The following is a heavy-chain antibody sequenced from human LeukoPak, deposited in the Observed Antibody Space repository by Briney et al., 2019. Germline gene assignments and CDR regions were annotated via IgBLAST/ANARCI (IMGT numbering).Heavy chain of an antibody. Sequence: SETLSLTCTVSGGSISSYYWSWIRQPPGKGLEWIGYIYYSGSTNYNPSLKSRVTISVDTSKNQFSLKLSSVTAADTAVYYCARDLPGYGDPAMGDYYYGMDVWGQGTTVTVSS. J-gene: IGHJ6*02. CDR3: ARDLPGYGDPAMGDYYYGMDV. V-gene: IGHV4-59*01. CDR1: GGSISSYY. D-gene: IGHD4-17*01. CDR2: IYYSGST.